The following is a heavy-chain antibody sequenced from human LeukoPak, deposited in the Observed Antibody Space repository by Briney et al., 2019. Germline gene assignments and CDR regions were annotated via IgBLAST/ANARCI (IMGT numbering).Heavy chain of an antibody. V-gene: IGHV4-4*07. CDR2: FYTSGIA. D-gene: IGHD3-10*01. J-gene: IGHJ4*02. Sequence: SETLSLTCTVSGGSISSPYWTWIRQPAGRGLEWIGRFYTSGIANYNPSLKSRVTMSVDTSKNQFSLKLSSVTAADTAVYYCARGITMVRGVIWGQGTLVTVSS. CDR3: ARGITMVRGVI. CDR1: GGSISSPY.